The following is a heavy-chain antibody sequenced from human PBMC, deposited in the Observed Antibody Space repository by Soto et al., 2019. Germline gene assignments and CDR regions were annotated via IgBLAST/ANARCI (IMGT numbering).Heavy chain of an antibody. CDR1: GFSISSYY. V-gene: IGHV4-59*01. Sequence: SETLSLTCTVSGFSISSYYLSWIRQPPGKGLEWIGYIYYSGSTNYNPSLESRVTISVDTSKNQCSLKLSSVTAADTAVYYCARASYYSDSFGYFLDYWGQGTLVTVSS. CDR2: IYYSGST. J-gene: IGHJ4*02. CDR3: ARASYYSDSFGYFLDY. D-gene: IGHD3-22*01.